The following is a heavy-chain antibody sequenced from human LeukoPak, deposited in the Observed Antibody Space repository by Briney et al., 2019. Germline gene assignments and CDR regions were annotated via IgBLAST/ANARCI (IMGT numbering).Heavy chain of an antibody. J-gene: IGHJ4*02. Sequence: ASVKVSCKASGYTFTSYAMNWVRQAPGQGLEWMGWINSNTGNPTYAQGFTGRFVFSLDTSVGTAYLQISSLKAEDTAVYYCAFGSYFPDYWGQGTLVTVSS. D-gene: IGHD1-26*01. CDR1: GYTFTSYA. V-gene: IGHV7-4-1*02. CDR3: AFGSYFPDY. CDR2: INSNTGNP.